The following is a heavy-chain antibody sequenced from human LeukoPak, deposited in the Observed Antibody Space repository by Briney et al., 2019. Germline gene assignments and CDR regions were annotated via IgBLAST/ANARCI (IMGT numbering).Heavy chain of an antibody. J-gene: IGHJ4*02. Sequence: GDSLNVSCKASVYTFTSYGISWVRQAPGRGLEWMGWISAYNGNTNYAQKLQGRVTMTTDTSTSTAYMELRSLRSDDTAVYYCARDSSTYSSSWYVLDYWGQGTLVTVSS. CDR2: ISAYNGNT. CDR1: VYTFTSYG. V-gene: IGHV1-18*01. D-gene: IGHD6-13*01. CDR3: ARDSSTYSSSWYVLDY.